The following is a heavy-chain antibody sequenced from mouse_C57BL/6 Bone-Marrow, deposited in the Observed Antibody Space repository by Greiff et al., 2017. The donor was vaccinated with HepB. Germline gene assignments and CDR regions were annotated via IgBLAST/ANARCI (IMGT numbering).Heavy chain of an antibody. CDR1: GYTFTSYG. V-gene: IGHV1-81*01. Sequence: QVQLQQSGAELARPGASVKLSCKASGYTFTSYGISWVKQRTGQGLEWIGEIYPRSGNTYYNEKFKGKATLTADKSSSTAYMELRSLTSEDSAVYFCARESATVALGDYWGQGTTLTVSS. D-gene: IGHD1-1*01. CDR3: ARESATVALGDY. CDR2: IYPRSGNT. J-gene: IGHJ2*01.